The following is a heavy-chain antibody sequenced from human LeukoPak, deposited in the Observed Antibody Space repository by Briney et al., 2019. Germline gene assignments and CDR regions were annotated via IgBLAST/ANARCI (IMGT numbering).Heavy chain of an antibody. Sequence: GASVKVSCKASGYTFTSYYMHWVRQAPGQGLEWMGIINPSGGSTSYAQKFQGRVTMTRDTSTSTVYMELSSLRSEDTAVYYCATSLGQLVEKDYWGQGTLVTVSS. J-gene: IGHJ4*02. D-gene: IGHD6-6*01. CDR1: GYTFTSYY. CDR2: INPSGGST. CDR3: ATSLGQLVEKDY. V-gene: IGHV1-46*01.